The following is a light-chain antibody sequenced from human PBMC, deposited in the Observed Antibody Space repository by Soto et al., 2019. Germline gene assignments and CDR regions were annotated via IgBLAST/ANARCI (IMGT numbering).Light chain of an antibody. CDR2: GAS. Sequence: IVLTQSPGTLSLSPWERATLSCRASQSVSNNYLAWYQQKPGQAPRLLIYGASNRATGIPDRFSGSGSGTDFTLTISRLEPEDSAVYYCQQYGSSPPITFGQGTRLEIK. J-gene: IGKJ5*01. CDR3: QQYGSSPPIT. V-gene: IGKV3-20*01. CDR1: QSVSNNY.